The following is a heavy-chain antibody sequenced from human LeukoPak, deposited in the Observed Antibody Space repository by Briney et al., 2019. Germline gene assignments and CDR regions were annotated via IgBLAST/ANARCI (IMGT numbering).Heavy chain of an antibody. CDR2: INPNSGNT. CDR3: ARRDRVARYFDY. D-gene: IGHD5-12*01. Sequence: ASVKVSCKASGYTFTSYDINWVRQATGQGLEWMGWINPNSGNTGYAQKFQGRVTIARNTSISTAYMELSSLRSEDTAVYYCARRDRVARYFDYWGQGTLVTVSS. J-gene: IGHJ4*02. V-gene: IGHV1-8*03. CDR1: GYTFTSYD.